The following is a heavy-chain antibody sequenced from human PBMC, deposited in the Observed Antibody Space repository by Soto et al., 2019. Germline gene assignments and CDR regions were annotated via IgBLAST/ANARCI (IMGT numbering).Heavy chain of an antibody. CDR1: GFTFHDYT. Sequence: VQLVESGGGLVQPGRSLRLSCAASGFTFHDYTMHWVRQAPGKGLEWVSGISWDSDDIGYADSVKGRFTISRDNAKNSLYLQMNVLRAEDTALYFCAKSSGSYYNHLDYWGQGTLVIVSS. D-gene: IGHD3-10*01. V-gene: IGHV3-9*01. CDR3: AKSSGSYYNHLDY. CDR2: ISWDSDDI. J-gene: IGHJ4*02.